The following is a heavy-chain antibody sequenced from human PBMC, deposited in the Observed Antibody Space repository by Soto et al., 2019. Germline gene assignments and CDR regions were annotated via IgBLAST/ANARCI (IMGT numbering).Heavy chain of an antibody. D-gene: IGHD2-8*02. CDR2: VSNDGRSE. J-gene: IGHJ4*02. Sequence: QVQLVESGGGAVQPGRSLTLSCAASGFRFSAFGMHWVRQAPGKGLEWVAGVSNDGRSEHYADSGQGRFTTSRDNSKNTACLQMNGLRRDDTGLYYCAKTSTRPAGEDSTGGGAWIDHWGRGARGIVSS. V-gene: IGHV3-30*18. CDR1: GFRFSAFG. CDR3: AKTSTRPAGEDSTGGGAWIDH.